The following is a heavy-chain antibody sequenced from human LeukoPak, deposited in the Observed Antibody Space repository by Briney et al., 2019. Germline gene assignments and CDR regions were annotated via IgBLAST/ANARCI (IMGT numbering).Heavy chain of an antibody. V-gene: IGHV3-7*01. CDR2: INQDGSEK. CDR3: ARRVGSSSWYLKYYFDY. CDR1: GFTFSSYW. D-gene: IGHD6-13*01. Sequence: GGSLRLSCAASGFTFSSYWMSWVRQAPGKGLEWVANINQDGSEKYYVDSVKGRFTISRDNAKNSLYLQMNSLRAEDTAVYYCARRVGSSSWYLKYYFDYWGQGTLVTVSS. J-gene: IGHJ4*02.